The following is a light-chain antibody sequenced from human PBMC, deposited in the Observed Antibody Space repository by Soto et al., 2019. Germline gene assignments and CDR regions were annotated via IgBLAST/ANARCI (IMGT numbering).Light chain of an antibody. CDR3: QQSNSFPFT. J-gene: IGKJ3*01. CDR2: GAT. Sequence: DIQMTQSPSSVSASVGDRVTITCRASQEIRSWLAWYQQKPGKAPKVLIHGATSLLSGVPSRFSGSGSGTEFTLTISSLQPEDFATYFCQQSNSFPFTFGPGTKVDIK. V-gene: IGKV1-12*01. CDR1: QEIRSW.